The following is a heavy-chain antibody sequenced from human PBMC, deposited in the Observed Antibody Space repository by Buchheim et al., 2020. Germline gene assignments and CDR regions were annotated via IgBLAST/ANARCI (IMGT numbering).Heavy chain of an antibody. CDR1: GGSISRGSYY. CDR2: IYPSGST. D-gene: IGHD3-10*01. V-gene: IGHV4-61*02. Sequence: QVQLQESGPGLVKPSQPLSLTCTVSGGSISRGSYYWTWIRQPAGKGLEWIGRIYPSGSTNYNPSLKSRVTISVDTNKNQISLKLSSVTAADTAMYYCARGSPMVFWGQGTL. J-gene: IGHJ4*02. CDR3: ARGSPMVF.